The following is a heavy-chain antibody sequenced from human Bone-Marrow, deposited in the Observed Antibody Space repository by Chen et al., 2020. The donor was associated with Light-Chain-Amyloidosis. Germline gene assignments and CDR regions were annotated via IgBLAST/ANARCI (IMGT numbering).Heavy chain of an antibody. CDR3: SRVSPHYDVCIGYSWHLEY. V-gene: IGHV4-34*01. Sequence: QVQLQQWGAGLLKPSETLSLTCAVYGGSFSGYYWSWIRQPPGKGLEWIGEINHSGSTNYNPNLTSRVSNSIDKSKNQFLMKRGNVTAADPAVYYCSRVSPHYDVCIGYSWHLEYFGHRTLVTVSS. CDR1: GGSFSGYY. CDR2: INHSGST. J-gene: IGHJ4*01. D-gene: IGHD3-3*01.